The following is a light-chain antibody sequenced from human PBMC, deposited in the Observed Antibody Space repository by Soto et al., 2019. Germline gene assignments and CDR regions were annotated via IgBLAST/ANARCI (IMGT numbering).Light chain of an antibody. Sequence: EIVMTQSPATLSVSPGERATFSCRASQSVSRNLAWYQQKTGQAPRLLMYGASTRATGVPVRFSGSGSGTEFTLTISSLRSEDFAVYYCQQYNDWPTFGGGTKVEVK. J-gene: IGKJ4*01. V-gene: IGKV3-15*01. CDR2: GAS. CDR3: QQYNDWPT. CDR1: QSVSRN.